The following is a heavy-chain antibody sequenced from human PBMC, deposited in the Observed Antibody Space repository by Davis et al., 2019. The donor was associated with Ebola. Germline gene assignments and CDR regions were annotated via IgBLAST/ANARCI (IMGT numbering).Heavy chain of an antibody. Sequence: GESLKISCAASGFTVSSNYMNWVRQAPGKGLEWVPVIYSGSITYYADSVKGRFTISRDNSKNTMYLQMNSLRAEDTAVYYCARGSDSDYWGQGTLVTVSS. V-gene: IGHV3-66*01. CDR3: ARGSDSDY. CDR2: IYSGSIT. J-gene: IGHJ4*02. CDR1: GFTVSSNY.